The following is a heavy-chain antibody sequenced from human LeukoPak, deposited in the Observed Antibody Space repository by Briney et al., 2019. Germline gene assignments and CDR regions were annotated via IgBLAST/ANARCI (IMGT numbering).Heavy chain of an antibody. CDR3: ASPYYSSGWYGGY. D-gene: IGHD6-19*01. CDR1: GFTFSSYS. J-gene: IGHJ4*02. V-gene: IGHV3-48*01. Sequence: GGSLRLSCAASGFTFSSYSMSWVRQAPGKGLEWGSYISSSSSTIYYEDSVKGRFTISRDNAKNSLYLQMNSLRAEDTAVYYCASPYYSSGWYGGYWGQGTLVTVSS. CDR2: ISSSSSTI.